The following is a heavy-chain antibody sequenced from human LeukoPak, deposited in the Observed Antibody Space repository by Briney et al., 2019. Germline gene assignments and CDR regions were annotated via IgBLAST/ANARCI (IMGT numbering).Heavy chain of an antibody. Sequence: SETLSLTCTVSGYSISSGYYWGWIRQPPGKGLEWIGSIYHSGSTYYNPSLKSRVTISVDTSKKQFSLKLSSVTAADTAVYYCARQLGDRLLFDYWGQGTLVTVSS. CDR1: GYSISSGYY. CDR2: IYHSGST. J-gene: IGHJ4*02. D-gene: IGHD1-1*01. V-gene: IGHV4-38-2*02. CDR3: ARQLGDRLLFDY.